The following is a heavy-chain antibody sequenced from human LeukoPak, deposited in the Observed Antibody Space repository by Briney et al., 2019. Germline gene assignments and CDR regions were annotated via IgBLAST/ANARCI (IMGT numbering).Heavy chain of an antibody. J-gene: IGHJ4*02. CDR2: IWYDGSNE. D-gene: IGHD6-13*01. CDR3: ARSAPSRIAAAGPYYFDY. CDR1: GVSFSSYG. V-gene: IGHV3-33*01. Sequence: GGSLRLSCAVSGVSFSSYGMHWVRQAPGQGLEWVAVIWYDGSNENYADSVKGRFTISRDNSKNTLYLQMNSLRAEDTAVYYCARSAPSRIAAAGPYYFDYWGQGTLVTVSS.